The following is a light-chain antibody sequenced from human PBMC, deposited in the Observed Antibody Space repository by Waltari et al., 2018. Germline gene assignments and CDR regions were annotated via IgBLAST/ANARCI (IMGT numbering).Light chain of an antibody. CDR1: SSDIGRYNY. J-gene: IGLJ2*01. CDR2: DVR. V-gene: IGLV2-14*03. CDR3: KSVTSSNTVI. Sequence: QSALTQPASVSGSPGQSITISCTGTSSDIGRYNYVSWFQQHPGKAPKLMIYDVRNRPPGVTNRFSGSKSDYTASLTISGLQAGDEAVYFCKSVTSSNTVIFGGGTKQTV.